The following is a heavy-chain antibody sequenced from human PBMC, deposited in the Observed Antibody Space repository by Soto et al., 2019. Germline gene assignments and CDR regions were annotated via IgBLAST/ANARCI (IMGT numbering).Heavy chain of an antibody. V-gene: IGHV3-23*01. Sequence: GGSLRLSCAASGFTFYSSAMSWVRQAPGKGLEWVSAISTTGGNTLYADSVKGRFTISRDNSKNTLYLQMNSLRAEDTAVYYCARRYCSSTSCSELGKTSYFDYWGQGTLVTVSS. CDR2: ISTTGGNT. CDR1: GFTFYSSA. D-gene: IGHD2-2*01. CDR3: ARRYCSSTSCSELGKTSYFDY. J-gene: IGHJ4*02.